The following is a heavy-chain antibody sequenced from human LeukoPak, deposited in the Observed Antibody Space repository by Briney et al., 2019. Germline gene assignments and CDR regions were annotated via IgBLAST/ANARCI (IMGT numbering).Heavy chain of an antibody. Sequence: PGGSLRLSCAASGFTFSSYAMHWVRRAPGKGLEYVSAISSNGGSTYYANSVKGRFTISRGNSKNTLYLQMGSLRAEDMAVYYCARGGRAARLFDYWGQGTLVTVSS. D-gene: IGHD6-6*01. CDR1: GFTFSSYA. CDR3: ARGGRAARLFDY. V-gene: IGHV3-64*01. CDR2: ISSNGGST. J-gene: IGHJ4*02.